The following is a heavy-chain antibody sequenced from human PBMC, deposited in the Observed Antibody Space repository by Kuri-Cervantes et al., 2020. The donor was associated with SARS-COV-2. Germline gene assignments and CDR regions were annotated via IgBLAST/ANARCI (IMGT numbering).Heavy chain of an antibody. CDR3: ARPGYYYDSSGYFDY. Sequence: APVKVSCKASGYTFNIYDINWVRQATGQGLEWMGWMNPNSGVTGYAQKFQGRVTMTTDTSTSTAYMELRSLRSDDTAVYYCARPGYYYDSSGYFDYWGQGTLVTVSS. J-gene: IGHJ4*02. CDR1: GYTFNIYD. CDR2: MNPNSGVT. D-gene: IGHD3-22*01. V-gene: IGHV1-8*02.